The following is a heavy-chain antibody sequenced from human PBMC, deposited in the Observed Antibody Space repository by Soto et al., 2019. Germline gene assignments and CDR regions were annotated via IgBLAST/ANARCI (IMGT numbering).Heavy chain of an antibody. CDR3: ARDPDSLEV. D-gene: IGHD2-21*01. V-gene: IGHV4-59*01. Sequence: SETLSLTCTVSGGSISSYYWSWIRQPPGKGLEWIGYIYYSGSTNYNPSLKSRVTISVDTSKNQFSLKLSSVTAADTAVDYCARDPDSLEVWGQGTKVTVYS. CDR1: GGSISSYY. CDR2: IYYSGST. J-gene: IGHJ6*02.